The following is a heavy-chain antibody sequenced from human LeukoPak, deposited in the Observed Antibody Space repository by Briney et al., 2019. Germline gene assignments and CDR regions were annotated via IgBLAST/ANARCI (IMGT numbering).Heavy chain of an antibody. CDR1: GGSISSSTYY. Sequence: KPSETLSLTCTVSGGSISSSTYYWGWIRQPPGEGLEWIGSINHGGSSYYNPSLMSRVTISGDTSKNQFSLRLSSVTAEDTAVYHCARRIVGTMSDFWGQGILVTVSS. D-gene: IGHD1-1*01. J-gene: IGHJ4*02. CDR2: INHGGSS. V-gene: IGHV4-39*01. CDR3: ARRIVGTMSDF.